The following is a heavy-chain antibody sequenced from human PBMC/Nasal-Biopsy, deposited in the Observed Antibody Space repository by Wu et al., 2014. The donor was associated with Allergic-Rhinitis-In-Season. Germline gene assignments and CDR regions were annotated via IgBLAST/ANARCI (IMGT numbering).Heavy chain of an antibody. V-gene: IGHV4-4*07. D-gene: IGHD3-10*01. Sequence: TLSLTCTVSGGSITSYYFSWIRQSAGKGLEWLGRIYTSGSTNYNPSLKSRVTMSIDTSKKQFSLKVISVTAADTAVYYCARAYGSGSHSPPEGFDPWGQGTPVTVSS. CDR1: GGSITSYY. CDR3: ARAYGSGSHSPPEGFDP. CDR2: IYTSGST. J-gene: IGHJ5*02.